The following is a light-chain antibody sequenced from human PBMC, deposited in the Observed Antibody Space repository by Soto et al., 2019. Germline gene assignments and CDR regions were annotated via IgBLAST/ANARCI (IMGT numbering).Light chain of an antibody. Sequence: IVMTQSPLSLPVTPGEPASISCRSSQSLLHSNGYNYLDWYLQKPGQSPQLLIYLGSNRSSGVPARFSGSGSGTDFTLTISSLEPEDFAVYYCQQRGDWPPITFGQGTRLEIK. CDR3: QQRGDWPPIT. V-gene: IGKV2-28*01. CDR2: LGS. J-gene: IGKJ5*01. CDR1: QSLLHSNGYNY.